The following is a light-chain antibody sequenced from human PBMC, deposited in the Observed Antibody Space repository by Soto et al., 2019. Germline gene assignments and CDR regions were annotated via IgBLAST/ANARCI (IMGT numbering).Light chain of an antibody. CDR2: GAS. Sequence: DIVLTQSPSTLSVSPGESATLSCRASQSVGSNLAWYQHKPGQAPRLLISGASTRATGLPARFSGSGSGTEFTLTISSLQSEDFALYFCQQYHIWPLYTFGQGTKVDIK. CDR1: QSVGSN. V-gene: IGKV3-15*01. J-gene: IGKJ2*01. CDR3: QQYHIWPLYT.